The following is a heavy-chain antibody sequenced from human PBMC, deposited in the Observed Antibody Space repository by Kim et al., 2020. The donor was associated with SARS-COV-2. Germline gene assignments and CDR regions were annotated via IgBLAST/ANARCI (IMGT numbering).Heavy chain of an antibody. J-gene: IGHJ4*02. CDR3: ARDRGRKAVAGTSPFDY. D-gene: IGHD6-19*01. Sequence: KGRYTISRDNDKNSLYLQMNSLRAEDTAVYYWARDRGRKAVAGTSPFDYWGQGTLVTVSS. V-gene: IGHV3-11*05.